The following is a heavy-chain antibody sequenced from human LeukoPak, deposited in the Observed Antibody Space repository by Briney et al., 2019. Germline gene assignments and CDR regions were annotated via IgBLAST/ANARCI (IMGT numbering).Heavy chain of an antibody. V-gene: IGHV3-30*01. Sequence: GRSLRLSRAASGFTFSSYAMHWIRQAPGKGLEWVAVISYDGSNKYYADSVKGRFTISRDNSKNTLYLQMNSLRAEDTAVYYCARAELELPFDYWGQGTLVTVSS. D-gene: IGHD1-7*01. CDR1: GFTFSSYA. CDR3: ARAELELPFDY. CDR2: ISYDGSNK. J-gene: IGHJ4*02.